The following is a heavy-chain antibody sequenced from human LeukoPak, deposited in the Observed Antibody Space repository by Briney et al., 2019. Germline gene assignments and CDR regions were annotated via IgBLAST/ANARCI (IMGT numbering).Heavy chain of an antibody. J-gene: IGHJ4*02. Sequence: PGGSLRLSCAASGFTFSNASMSWVRQAPGKGLEWVGRIKSKTDGGTTDYAAPVKGRFTISRDDSKNTLYLQMNSLKTEDTALYYCITFSMIVVVISDWGRGTLVTVSS. D-gene: IGHD3-22*01. CDR3: ITFSMIVVVISD. V-gene: IGHV3-15*01. CDR1: GFTFSNAS. CDR2: IKSKTDGGTT.